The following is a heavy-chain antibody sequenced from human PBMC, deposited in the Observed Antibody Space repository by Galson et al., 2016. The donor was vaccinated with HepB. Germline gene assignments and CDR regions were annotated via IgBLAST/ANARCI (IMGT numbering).Heavy chain of an antibody. V-gene: IGHV4-39*07. CDR3: GREQYYFGSGSQYGDPFDI. Sequence: SETLSLTCTVSGGSIITTTNYWGWIRQPPGKGLEWIGTIHYTGNTYYNPSLKSRGTISLDTSKNQFSLKLNSVTAADTAVYFCGREQYYFGSGSQYGDPFDIWGRGTMVTVSS. J-gene: IGHJ3*02. CDR1: GGSIITTTNY. D-gene: IGHD3-10*01. CDR2: IHYTGNT.